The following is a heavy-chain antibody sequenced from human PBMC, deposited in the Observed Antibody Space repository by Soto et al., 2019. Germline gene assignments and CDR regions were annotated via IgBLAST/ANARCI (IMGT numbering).Heavy chain of an antibody. CDR1: GFTFRSYV. Sequence: QVQLVESGGGVVQPATSLRVSCVGSGFTFRSYVIHWVRQPPGKGLEWVALTSYDGSDKYYGDSVRGRFTISRDNSRNTVDLQMDSLRLEDTALYYCARWGTTGGLDVWGQGTLVSVSS. D-gene: IGHD3-16*01. CDR2: TSYDGSDK. CDR3: ARWGTTGGLDV. V-gene: IGHV3-30*19. J-gene: IGHJ1*01.